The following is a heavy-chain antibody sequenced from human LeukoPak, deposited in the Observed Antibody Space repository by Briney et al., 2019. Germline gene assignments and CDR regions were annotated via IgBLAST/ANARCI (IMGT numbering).Heavy chain of an antibody. CDR1: GFTFSSYS. CDR3: ARDPFDSSGLFDY. D-gene: IGHD3-22*01. J-gene: IGHJ4*02. CDR2: ISSSSSTI. V-gene: IGHV3-48*04. Sequence: GGSLRLSCAASGFTFSSYSMNWVRQAPGKGLGWVSYISSSSSTIYYADSVKGRFTISRDNAKNSLYLQMNSLRAEDTAVYYCARDPFDSSGLFDYWGQGTLVTVSS.